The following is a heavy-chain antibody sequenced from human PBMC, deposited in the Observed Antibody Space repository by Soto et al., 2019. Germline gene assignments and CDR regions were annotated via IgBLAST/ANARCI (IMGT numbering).Heavy chain of an antibody. CDR1: GGSFSGYY. CDR3: ARSGWRIAAAGRAFDI. CDR2: INHSGST. D-gene: IGHD6-13*01. Sequence: NPSETLSLTCAVYGGSFSGYYWSWIRQPPGKGLEWIGEINHSGSTNYNPSLKSRVTISVDTSKNQFSLKLSSVTAADTAVYYCARSGWRIAAAGRAFDIWGQGTMVTVSS. V-gene: IGHV4-34*01. J-gene: IGHJ3*02.